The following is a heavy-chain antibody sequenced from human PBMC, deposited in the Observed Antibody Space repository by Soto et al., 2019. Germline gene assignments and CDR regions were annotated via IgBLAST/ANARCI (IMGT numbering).Heavy chain of an antibody. CDR2: ISGSGGST. Sequence: PGGSLRLSCAASGFTFSSYAMSWVRQAPGKGLEWVSAISGSGGSTYYADSVKGRFTIPRDNSKNTLYLQMNSLRAEDTAVYYCAKGMDSSYCGGDCPYYFDYWGPGTLVTVFS. CDR3: AKGMDSSYCGGDCPYYFDY. CDR1: GFTFSSYA. J-gene: IGHJ4*02. D-gene: IGHD2-21*02. V-gene: IGHV3-23*01.